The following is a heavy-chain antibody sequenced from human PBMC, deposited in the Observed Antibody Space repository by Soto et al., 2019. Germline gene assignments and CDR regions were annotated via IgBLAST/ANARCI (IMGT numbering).Heavy chain of an antibody. D-gene: IGHD2-2*01. CDR1: GDTFSSYA. CDR2: IIPIFGTA. Sequence: SVKVSCKASGDTFSSYAISWVRQAPGQGLEWMGGIIPIFGTANYAQKFQGRVTITADESTSTAYMELSSLRSEDTAVYYCARAYCSSTSCHVNYYYYYGMDVWGQGTTVTVSS. V-gene: IGHV1-69*13. CDR3: ARAYCSSTSCHVNYYYYYGMDV. J-gene: IGHJ6*02.